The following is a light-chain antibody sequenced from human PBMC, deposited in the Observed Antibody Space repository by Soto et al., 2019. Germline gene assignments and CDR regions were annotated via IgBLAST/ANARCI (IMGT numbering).Light chain of an antibody. Sequence: QSVLTQPASVSGSPGQSIAISCSGTSNDIGSYNHVAWNQQFPGKSPKHMLYAVSDRPPGVSDRFSGSSSGITDSLNISGLQTEDEADYYCLSYTARQSYLFGPGTKVTVL. CDR1: SNDIGSYNH. V-gene: IGLV2-14*03. J-gene: IGLJ1*01. CDR2: AVS. CDR3: LSYTARQSYL.